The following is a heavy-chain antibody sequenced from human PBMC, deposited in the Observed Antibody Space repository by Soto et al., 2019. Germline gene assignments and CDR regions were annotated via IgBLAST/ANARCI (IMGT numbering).Heavy chain of an antibody. CDR3: AKGYSYGLNYFDY. J-gene: IGHJ4*02. D-gene: IGHD5-18*01. CDR2: ISYDGSNK. Sequence: QVQLVESGGGVVQPGRSLRLSCAASGFTFSRYGMHWVRQAPGKGLEWVAVISYDGSNKYYADSVKGRFTISRDNSKTKLYLQMNSLRAEDTAVYYWAKGYSYGLNYFDYWCQGTLVTVSS. V-gene: IGHV3-30*18. CDR1: GFTFSRYG.